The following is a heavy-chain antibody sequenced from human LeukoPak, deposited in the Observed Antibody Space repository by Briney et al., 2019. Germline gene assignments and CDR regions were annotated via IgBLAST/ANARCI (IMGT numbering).Heavy chain of an antibody. J-gene: IGHJ6*03. CDR2: IIPVYSIS. D-gene: IGHD2/OR15-2a*01. CDR3: ASGEFYRVAEYFHYYHMDV. CDR1: GGRFNDYA. Sequence: ASVKVSCKASGGRFNDYAGSWVRPAPGQGLEWMGGIIPVYSISNYAQNFHDRVSLSADASTSSVYMELRSLTSDDTAVYYCASGEFYRVAEYFHYYHMDVWGTGTTVTVSS. V-gene: IGHV1-69*13.